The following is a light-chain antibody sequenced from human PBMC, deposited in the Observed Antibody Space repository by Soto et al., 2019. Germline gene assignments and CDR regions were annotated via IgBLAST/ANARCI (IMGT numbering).Light chain of an antibody. J-gene: IGKJ1*01. CDR1: QSVSSN. CDR3: QQYNNWPPWT. Sequence: EIVMTQSPVTLSVSPGERATLSCRASQSVSSNLAWYQQKPGQAPRLLIYGASTRATGIPARFSGSGSGTEFTLTISSLQSEDFAVDYCQQYNNWPPWTVGQGTKVEIK. CDR2: GAS. V-gene: IGKV3-15*01.